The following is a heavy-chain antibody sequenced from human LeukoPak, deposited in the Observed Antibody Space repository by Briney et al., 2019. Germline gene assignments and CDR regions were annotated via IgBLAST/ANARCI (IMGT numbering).Heavy chain of an antibody. J-gene: IGHJ1*01. D-gene: IGHD6-13*01. CDR1: GGTFSSYA. V-gene: IGHV1-69*04. Sequence: GSSVKVSCKASGGTFSSYAISWVRQAPGQGLEWMGRIIPILGIANYAQKFQGRVTITADKSTSTAYMELSSLRSEDTAVYYCASGIAAAGTKNLQHWGQGTLVTVSS. CDR3: ASGIAAAGTKNLQH. CDR2: IIPILGIA.